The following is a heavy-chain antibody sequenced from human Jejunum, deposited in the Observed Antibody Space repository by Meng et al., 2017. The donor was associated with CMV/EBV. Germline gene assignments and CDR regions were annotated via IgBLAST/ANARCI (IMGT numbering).Heavy chain of an antibody. CDR3: AGPHHYFDY. V-gene: IGHV4-61*02. CDR2: IYANGST. CDR1: GGSISNTDYY. Sequence: QVQLQGSGQGLVKPSETLSITCTFSGGSISNTDYYWSWIRPPAGRGLEYIGRIYANGSTYYNPSLTSRVTILVDTSKTQISLKLTSVTAADTAVYYCAGPHHYFDYWGQGILVTVSS. J-gene: IGHJ4*02.